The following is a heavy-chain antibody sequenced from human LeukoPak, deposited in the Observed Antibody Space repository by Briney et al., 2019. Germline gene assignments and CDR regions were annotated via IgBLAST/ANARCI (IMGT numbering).Heavy chain of an antibody. CDR1: GFTVSSNY. CDR2: IYSGGTT. CDR3: ARGSSRAFDY. V-gene: IGHV3-53*01. J-gene: IGHJ4*02. D-gene: IGHD2-2*01. Sequence: GGSLRLSCAASGFTVSSNYMSWVRQAPGKGLEWVSVIYSGGTTNHTDSVKGRFTVSRDNSKNTLYLQMNSLRAEDTAVYFCARGSSRAFDYWGQGTLVTVSS.